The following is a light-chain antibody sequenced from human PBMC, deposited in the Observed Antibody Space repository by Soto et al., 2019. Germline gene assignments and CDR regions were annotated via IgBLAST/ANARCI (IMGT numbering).Light chain of an antibody. V-gene: IGKV3-11*01. CDR2: DTS. CDR1: QSVSNY. Sequence: EVVLTQSPATLSLSPGDGATLSCRASQSVSNYLAWYQQKPGRAPRLLIYDTSNRATDIPARFSGSGSGTDFTLTISSVEPEDSALYFCQQYGNLISFGQGTRLELK. CDR3: QQYGNLIS. J-gene: IGKJ5*01.